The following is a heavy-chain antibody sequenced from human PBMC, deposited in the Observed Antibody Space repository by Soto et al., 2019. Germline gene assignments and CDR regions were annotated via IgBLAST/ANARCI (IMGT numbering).Heavy chain of an antibody. D-gene: IGHD3-22*01. Sequence: PSETLSLTCTVSGGSISSYYWSWIRQPPGKGLEWIGYIYYSGSTNYNPSLKSRVTISVDTSKNQFSLKLSSVTAADTAVYYCARASYYDSRGFDYWGQGTLVTVSS. CDR1: GGSISSYY. CDR3: ARASYYDSRGFDY. CDR2: IYYSGST. J-gene: IGHJ4*02. V-gene: IGHV4-59*01.